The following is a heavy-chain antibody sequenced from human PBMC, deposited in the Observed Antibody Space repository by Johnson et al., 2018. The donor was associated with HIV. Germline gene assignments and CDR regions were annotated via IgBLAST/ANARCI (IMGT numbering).Heavy chain of an antibody. V-gene: IGHV3-30*04. J-gene: IGHJ3*02. CDR2: ISYDGSNK. Sequence: QVQLVESGGGVVQPGRSLRLSCAASGFTFSSYAMHWVRQAPGKGLEWVAVISYDGSNKYYADSVKGRFTISRDNSKNTLYLQMNSLRAEDTAVYYCAKGGGSSWSDAFDIWDQGTMVTVSS. CDR1: GFTFSSYA. D-gene: IGHD6-13*01. CDR3: AKGGGSSWSDAFDI.